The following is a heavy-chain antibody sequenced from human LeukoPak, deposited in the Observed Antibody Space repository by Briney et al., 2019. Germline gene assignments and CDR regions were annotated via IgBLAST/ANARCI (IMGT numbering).Heavy chain of an antibody. D-gene: IGHD1-26*01. CDR3: ASGQDAWEPVDY. Sequence: ASVKVSCKVSGYTLTELSMHWVRQAPGKGLEWMGGFDPEDGETIYAQKFQGRVTMTRDMSTSTVYMELSSLRSEDTAVYYCASGQDAWEPVDYWGQGTLVTVSS. J-gene: IGHJ4*02. CDR2: FDPEDGET. V-gene: IGHV1-24*01. CDR1: GYTLTELS.